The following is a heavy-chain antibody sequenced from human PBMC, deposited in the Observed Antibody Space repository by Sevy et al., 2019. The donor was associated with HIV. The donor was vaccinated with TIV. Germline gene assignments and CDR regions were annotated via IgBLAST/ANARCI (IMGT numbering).Heavy chain of an antibody. D-gene: IGHD6-25*01. CDR3: AREGNRERQTIPLDS. CDR1: GFRFNYHN. J-gene: IGHJ4*02. V-gene: IGHV3-48*02. CDR2: ISNSGRTT. Sequence: GGSLRLSCAASGFRFNYHNMNWVRQAPGKGLEWISYISNSGRTTYLADSVRGRFTISRDNAKNSLFLEMDNLTDEDTAGYYCAREGNRERQTIPLDSWGRGIQVTVSS.